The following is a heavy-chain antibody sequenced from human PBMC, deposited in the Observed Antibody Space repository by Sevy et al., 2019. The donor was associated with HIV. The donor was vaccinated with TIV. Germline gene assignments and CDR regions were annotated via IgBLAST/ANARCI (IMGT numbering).Heavy chain of an antibody. CDR2: ISYDGSNK. CDR1: GFTFSSYA. D-gene: IGHD2-15*01. J-gene: IGHJ3*02. Sequence: GGSLRLSCAASGFTFSSYAMHWVRQAPGKGLEWVVVISYDGSNKYYADSVKGRFTISRDNSKNTLYLQMNSLRAEDTAVYYCARDSGNSGDAFDIWGQGTMVTVSS. CDR3: ARDSGNSGDAFDI. V-gene: IGHV3-30-3*01.